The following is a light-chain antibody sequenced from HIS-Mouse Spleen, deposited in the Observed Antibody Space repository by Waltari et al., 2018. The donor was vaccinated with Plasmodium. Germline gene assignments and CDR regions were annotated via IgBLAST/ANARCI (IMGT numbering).Light chain of an antibody. Sequence: SYELTQPPSVSVSPGQTARITCSGDALPKKYTYWYQQKSGKAPVLVIYEDSKRPSGIPERFSGSSSGTTVTLTISGAQVEDEADYYCYSAADNNRVFGGGTKLTVL. V-gene: IGLV3-10*01. CDR3: YSAADNNRV. CDR2: EDS. J-gene: IGLJ3*02. CDR1: ALPKKY.